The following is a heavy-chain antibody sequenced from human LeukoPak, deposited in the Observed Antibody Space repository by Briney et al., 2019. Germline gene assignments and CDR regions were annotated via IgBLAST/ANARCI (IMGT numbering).Heavy chain of an antibody. CDR1: GFTFSGSA. D-gene: IGHD3-16*02. CDR3: AKEKGAGGGYPVLDS. J-gene: IGHJ5*01. Sequence: PGGSLRLSCAASGFTFSGSALHWVRQASGKGLEWVGRIRSTANGYATAYAASVKGRFTISRDDAKSSLFLRMDNLRVDDTATYYCAKEKGAGGGYPVLDSWGRGILVTVSS. CDR2: IRSTANGYAT. V-gene: IGHV3-73*01.